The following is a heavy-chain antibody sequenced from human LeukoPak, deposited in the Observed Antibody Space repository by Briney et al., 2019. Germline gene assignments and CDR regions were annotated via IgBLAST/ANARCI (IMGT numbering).Heavy chain of an antibody. D-gene: IGHD6-13*01. V-gene: IGHV4-30-2*01. Sequence: PSETLSLTCAVSGGSISSGGYSWSWIRQPPGKGLEWIGYIYHSGSTYYNPSLKSRVTILVDRSKNQFSLKLSSVTAADTAVYYCARGLGGSSSPYYYYGMDVWGQGTTVTVSS. J-gene: IGHJ6*02. CDR3: ARGLGGSSSPYYYYGMDV. CDR2: IYHSGST. CDR1: GGSISSGGYS.